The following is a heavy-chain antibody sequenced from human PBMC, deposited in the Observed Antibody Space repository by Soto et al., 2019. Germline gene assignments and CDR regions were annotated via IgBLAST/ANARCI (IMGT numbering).Heavy chain of an antibody. Sequence: GGSLRLSCAASGFTFSSYGMHWVRQAPGKGLEWVAVIWYDGSNKYYADSVKGRFTISRDNSKNTLYLQMNSLRAEDTAVYYCARVLHEYYFDYWGQGTLVTVSS. CDR3: ARVLHEYYFDY. CDR1: GFTFSSYG. V-gene: IGHV3-33*01. CDR2: IWYDGSNK. J-gene: IGHJ4*02.